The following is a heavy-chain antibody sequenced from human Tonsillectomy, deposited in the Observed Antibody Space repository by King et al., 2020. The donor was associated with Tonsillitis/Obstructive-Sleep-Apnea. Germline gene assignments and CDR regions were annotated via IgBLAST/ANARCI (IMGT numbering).Heavy chain of an antibody. CDR3: ARKYCSSTSCYHFDY. J-gene: IGHJ4*02. D-gene: IGHD2-2*01. CDR1: GGSINSSNW. Sequence: QLQESGPGLVKPSGTLSLTCAVSGGSINSSNWWSWVRQPPGKGLEWIGEIYHSWSTNYNPSLKSRVTISVEKSKNQFSLKLSSVTAADTAVYYCARKYCSSTSCYHFDYWGQGTLVTVSS. CDR2: IYHSWST. V-gene: IGHV4-4*02.